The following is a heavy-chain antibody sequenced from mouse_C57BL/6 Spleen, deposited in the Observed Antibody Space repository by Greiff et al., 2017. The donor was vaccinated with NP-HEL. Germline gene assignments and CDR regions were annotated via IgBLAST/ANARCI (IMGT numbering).Heavy chain of an antibody. D-gene: IGHD1-1*01. CDR2: INPGSGGN. V-gene: IGHV1-54*01. CDR3: ARGITTVVAPFDY. Sequence: VKLQQSGAELVRPGTSVKVSCKASGYAFTNYLIEWVKQRPGQGLEWIGVINPGSGGNNYNEKFKGKATLTADKASSTAYMRLSSLTSEDSAVYFCARGITTVVAPFDYWGQGTTLTVSS. J-gene: IGHJ2*01. CDR1: GYAFTNYL.